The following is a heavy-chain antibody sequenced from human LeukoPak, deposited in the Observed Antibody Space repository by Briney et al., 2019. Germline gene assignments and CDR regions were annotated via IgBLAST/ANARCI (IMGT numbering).Heavy chain of an antibody. Sequence: PSETLSLTCTVSGGSISSYYWSWIRQPAGKGLEWIGRIYTSGSTNYNPSLKSRVTISVDTPKNQFSLKLSSVTAADTAVYYCASRGYSYGYLFDYWGQGTLVTVSS. CDR1: GGSISSYY. J-gene: IGHJ4*02. V-gene: IGHV4-4*07. D-gene: IGHD5-18*01. CDR2: IYTSGST. CDR3: ASRGYSYGYLFDY.